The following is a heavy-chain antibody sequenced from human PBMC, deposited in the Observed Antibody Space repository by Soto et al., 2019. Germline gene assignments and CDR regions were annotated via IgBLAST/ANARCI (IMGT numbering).Heavy chain of an antibody. D-gene: IGHD7-27*01. Sequence: TLSLTCTVSGGSISSYYWSWIRQPPGKGLEWIGYIYYSGSTNYNPSLKSRVTISVDTSKNQFSLKLSSVTAADTAVYYCARGWGGYFQHWGQGTLVTVSS. CDR2: IYYSGST. J-gene: IGHJ1*01. CDR3: ARGWGGYFQH. CDR1: GGSISSYY. V-gene: IGHV4-59*01.